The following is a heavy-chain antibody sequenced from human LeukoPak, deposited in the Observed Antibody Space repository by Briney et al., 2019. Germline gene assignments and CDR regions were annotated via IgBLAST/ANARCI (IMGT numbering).Heavy chain of an antibody. CDR1: GGTFSSYA. Sequence: ASVKVSCKASGGTFSSYAISWVRQAPGQGLEWMGRIIPIFGIANYAQKFQGRVTITADKCTSTAYMELSSLRSEDTAAYYCASLDRQLANYFDYWGQGTLVTVSS. J-gene: IGHJ4*02. CDR3: ASLDRQLANYFDY. D-gene: IGHD6-13*01. V-gene: IGHV1-69*04. CDR2: IIPIFGIA.